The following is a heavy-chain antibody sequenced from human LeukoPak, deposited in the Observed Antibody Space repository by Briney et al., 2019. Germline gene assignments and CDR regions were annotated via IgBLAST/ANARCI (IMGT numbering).Heavy chain of an antibody. V-gene: IGHV1-18*01. CDR3: ARDSFVAVGATPSPDY. J-gene: IGHJ4*02. CDR1: GYTFTSYG. D-gene: IGHD1-26*01. Sequence: GASVKVSCKASGYTFTSYGISWVRQAPGQGLEWMGWISAYNGNTNYAQKLQGRVTMTTDTSTSTAYMELRSLRSDDTAVYYCARDSFVAVGATPSPDYGGQGTLVTVSS. CDR2: ISAYNGNT.